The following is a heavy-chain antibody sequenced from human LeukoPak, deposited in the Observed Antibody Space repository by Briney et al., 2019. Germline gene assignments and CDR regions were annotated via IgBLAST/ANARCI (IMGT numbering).Heavy chain of an antibody. D-gene: IGHD3-22*01. Sequence: ASVKVSCKASGGTFSSYAISWVRQAPGQGLEWMGGIIPIFGTANYAQKFQGRVTITADKSTSTAYMELSSLRSEDTAVYYCARDSSYCYDSSGHLLGYWGQGTLVTVSS. CDR1: GGTFSSYA. V-gene: IGHV1-69*06. CDR2: IIPIFGTA. J-gene: IGHJ4*02. CDR3: ARDSSYCYDSSGHLLGY.